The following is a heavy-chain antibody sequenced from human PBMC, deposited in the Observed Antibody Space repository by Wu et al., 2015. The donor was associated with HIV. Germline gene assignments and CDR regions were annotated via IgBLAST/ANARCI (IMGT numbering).Heavy chain of an antibody. CDR2: MNPNSGNT. D-gene: IGHD1-14*01. CDR1: GYTFTSYD. J-gene: IGHJ6*03. CDR3: ARAQEPMDYFYYMDV. Sequence: QVQLVQSGAEVKKPGASVKVSCKASGYTFTSYDINWVRQATGQGLEWMGWMNPNSGNTGYAQKFQGRVTMTTDTSTGTAYMELSSLKSEDTAVYYCARAQEPMDYFYYMDVWGKGTTVTVSS. V-gene: IGHV1-8*01.